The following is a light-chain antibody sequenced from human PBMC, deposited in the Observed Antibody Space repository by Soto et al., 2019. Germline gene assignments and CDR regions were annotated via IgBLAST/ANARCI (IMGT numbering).Light chain of an antibody. Sequence: QSVLTQPPSASGTPGQRVTISCSGGSSNIGSNYVYWYQHLPGAAPKLLIQGNSQRPSGVPDRFSGSKSGPSACLAIGGLRSEHEADYYCASWDDRLIGYVFGTGTQLTVL. CDR3: ASWDDRLIGYV. CDR2: GNS. J-gene: IGLJ1*01. V-gene: IGLV1-47*02. CDR1: SSNIGSNY.